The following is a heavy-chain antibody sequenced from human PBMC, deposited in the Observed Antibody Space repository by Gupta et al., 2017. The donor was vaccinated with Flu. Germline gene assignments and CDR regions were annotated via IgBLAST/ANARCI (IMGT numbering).Heavy chain of an antibody. CDR3: ARDRGVVGATDALFDY. Sequence: EVQLVESGGCLVQPGRSLRLPCATSGLTFGDSAVGWVRKAPGKGLEWVGFIRSNTYGGTTEYAASVKGRFSISRDGSRSIAYLQMDYLKSEDTAVYYCARDRGVVGATDALFDYWGQGTLVIVSS. CDR2: IRSNTYGGTT. V-gene: IGHV3-49*04. J-gene: IGHJ4*02. CDR1: GLTFGDSA. D-gene: IGHD1-26*01.